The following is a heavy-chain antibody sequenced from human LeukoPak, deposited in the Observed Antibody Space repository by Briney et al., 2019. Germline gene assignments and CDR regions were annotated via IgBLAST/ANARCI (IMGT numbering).Heavy chain of an antibody. D-gene: IGHD3/OR15-3a*01. CDR3: ARDGTGVWYYYGMDV. CDR1: GFTFSSYW. J-gene: IGHJ6*02. V-gene: IGHV3-74*01. CDR2: INTDGSST. Sequence: GGSLRLSCAASGFTFSSYWMHWVRQAPGKGLVWVSRINTDGSSTSYADPVKGRFTIPRDNSKNTLYLQMNSLRAEDTAVYYCARDGTGVWYYYGMDVWGQGTTVTVSS.